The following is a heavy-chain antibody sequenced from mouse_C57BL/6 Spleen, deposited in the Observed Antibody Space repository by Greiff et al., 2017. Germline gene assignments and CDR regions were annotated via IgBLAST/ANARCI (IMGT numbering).Heavy chain of an antibody. V-gene: IGHV1-42*01. CDR1: GYSFTGYY. D-gene: IGHD1-1*01. J-gene: IGHJ2*01. CDR3: ARGGDGSSYVRYYFDY. CDR2: INPSTGGT. Sequence: VQLKESGPELVKPGASVKISCKASGYSFTGYYMNWVKQSPEKSLEWIGEINPSTGGTTYNQKFKAKATLTVDKSSSTAYMQLKSLTSEDSAVYSCARGGDGSSYVRYYFDYWGQGTTLTVSS.